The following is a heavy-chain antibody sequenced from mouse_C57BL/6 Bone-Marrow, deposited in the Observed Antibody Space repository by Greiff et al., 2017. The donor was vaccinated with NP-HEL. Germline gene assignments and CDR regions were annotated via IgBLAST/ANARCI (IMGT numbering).Heavy chain of an antibody. D-gene: IGHD1-1*01. V-gene: IGHV2-9-1*01. Sequence: VKLVESGPGLVAPSQSLSITCTVSGFSLTSYAISWVRQPPGKGLEWLGVIWTGGGTNYNSALKSRLSISKDNSKSQVFLKMNSLQTDDTARYYCAREITTVVAYYAMDYWGQGTSVTVSS. CDR1: GFSLTSYA. J-gene: IGHJ4*01. CDR2: IWTGGGT. CDR3: AREITTVVAYYAMDY.